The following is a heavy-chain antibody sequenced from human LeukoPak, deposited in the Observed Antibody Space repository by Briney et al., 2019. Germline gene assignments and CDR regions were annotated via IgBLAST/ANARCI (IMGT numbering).Heavy chain of an antibody. V-gene: IGHV3-30-3*01. CDR1: GFTFSSYA. Sequence: GGSLRLSCAASGFTFSSYAMHWVRQAPGKGLEWVAVISYDGSNKYYADSVKGRFTFSRDNSKNTLYLQMNSLRAEDTAVYYCARDGIVVVPAATPYYFDYWGQGTLVTVSS. D-gene: IGHD2-2*01. CDR3: ARDGIVVVPAATPYYFDY. J-gene: IGHJ4*02. CDR2: ISYDGSNK.